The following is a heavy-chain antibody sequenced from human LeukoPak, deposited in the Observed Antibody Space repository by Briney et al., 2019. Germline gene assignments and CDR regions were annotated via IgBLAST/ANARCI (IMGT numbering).Heavy chain of an antibody. CDR2: INPSGGNT. V-gene: IGHV1-46*01. Sequence: ASVKVSCKASGYIFTNYYMHWVRQAPGQGLEWMGIINPSGGNTTYAQKFQGRVTMTRDTSTSTVYMELSSLRSEDTAVYYCARDHGSAYYRAPRHWGQGTLVTVSS. CDR3: ARDHGSAYYRAPRH. CDR1: GYIFTNYY. D-gene: IGHD3-10*01. J-gene: IGHJ4*02.